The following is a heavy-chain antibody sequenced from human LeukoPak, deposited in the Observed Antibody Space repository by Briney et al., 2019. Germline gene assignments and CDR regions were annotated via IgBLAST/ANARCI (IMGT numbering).Heavy chain of an antibody. V-gene: IGHV5-51*01. D-gene: IGHD1-1*01. CDR2: IYPGDSDT. CDR3: ARTTLRYYFDY. J-gene: IGHJ4*02. CDR1: GYSFTSYW. Sequence: GASLQISCKGSGYSFTSYWIGWVRQMPGKGLEWMGIIYPGDSDTRYSPSFQGQVTISADKSISTAYLQWSSLKASDTAMYYCARTTLRYYFDYWGQGTLVTVSS.